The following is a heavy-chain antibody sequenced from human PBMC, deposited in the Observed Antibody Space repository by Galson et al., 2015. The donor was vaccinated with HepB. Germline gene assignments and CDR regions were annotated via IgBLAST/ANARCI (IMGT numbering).Heavy chain of an antibody. D-gene: IGHD6-19*01. CDR3: ARDQRQWLVPLVAFDF. CDR1: GFTFSNYN. CDR2: ISNTSSTI. V-gene: IGHV3-48*02. Sequence: SLRLSCAASGFTFSNYNMNWVRQAPGKGLEWVSYISNTSSTIYYADSVKGRFTISRGNAKNSLYLQMNSLRDEDTAVYYCARDQRQWLVPLVAFDFWGQGTMVTVSS. J-gene: IGHJ3*01.